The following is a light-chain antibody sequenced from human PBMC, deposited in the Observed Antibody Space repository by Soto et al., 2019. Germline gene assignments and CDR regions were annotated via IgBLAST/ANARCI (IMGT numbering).Light chain of an antibody. Sequence: AIQMTQSPSSLSASVGDKVTITCRASQGVRSDLGWYQQKPGKAPKLLIYTASSLQSGVPSRFSGSGSGTDFTLTISSLQPEDFATYYCLQYYNYPLTFGGGTKVEIK. CDR3: LQYYNYPLT. V-gene: IGKV1-6*01. CDR1: QGVRSD. CDR2: TAS. J-gene: IGKJ4*01.